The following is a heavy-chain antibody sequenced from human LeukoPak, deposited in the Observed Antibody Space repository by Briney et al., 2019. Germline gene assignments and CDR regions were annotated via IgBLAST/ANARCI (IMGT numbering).Heavy chain of an antibody. Sequence: SETLSLTCTVSGGSLSPYYWIWIRQPPGKGLEWVGYIYYSGSSKSNPSLRSRVTMSVDTSRNQFSLRLCAVTAPDTVVYYCMRRDTYPFFDSWGQGALVTVSS. CDR3: MRRDTYPFFDS. D-gene: IGHD2-2*02. CDR2: IYYSGSS. V-gene: IGHV4-59*08. J-gene: IGHJ4*02. CDR1: GGSLSPYY.